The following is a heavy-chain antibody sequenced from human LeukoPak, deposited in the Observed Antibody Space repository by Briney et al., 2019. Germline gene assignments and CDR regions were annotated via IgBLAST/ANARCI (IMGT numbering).Heavy chain of an antibody. CDR2: INPNSGGT. D-gene: IGHD3-10*01. J-gene: IGHJ5*02. V-gene: IGHV1-2*02. CDR3: ATETHYYGSGRRFDP. Sequence: GASVKVSCKASGYTFTGYYMHWVRQAPGQGLGWMGWINPNSGGTNYAQKFQGRVTMTRDTSISTAYMELSRLRSDDTAVYYCATETHYYGSGRRFDPWGQGTLVTVSS. CDR1: GYTFTGYY.